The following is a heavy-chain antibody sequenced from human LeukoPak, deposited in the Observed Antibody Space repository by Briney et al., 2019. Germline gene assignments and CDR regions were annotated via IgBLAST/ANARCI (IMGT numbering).Heavy chain of an antibody. CDR2: IYHSGST. D-gene: IGHD2-2*01. J-gene: IGHJ4*02. CDR3: ARPRIDCSSTSCWTFVY. CDR1: GYSISSGYY. Sequence: SETLSLTCAVSGYSISSGYYWGWIRQPPGKGLEWIGSIYHSGSTYYNPSLKGRVTISVDTSKNQFSLKLSSVTAADTAVYYCARPRIDCSSTSCWTFVYWGQGTLVTVSS. V-gene: IGHV4-38-2*01.